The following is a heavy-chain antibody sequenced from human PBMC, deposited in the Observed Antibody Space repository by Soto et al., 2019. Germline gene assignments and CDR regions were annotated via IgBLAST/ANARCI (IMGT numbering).Heavy chain of an antibody. J-gene: IGHJ4*02. V-gene: IGHV2-5*02. CDR2: IYWDDDK. CDR1: GFSLSTSGVG. CDR3: AHNLYGDSRFDY. Sequence: QITLKESGPPLVKPTQTLTLTCTFSGFSLSTSGVGVGWIRQPPGKALEWLALIYWDDDKRYSPSLKSRLTITKDTSKHQVVLTMTNMDPVDTATYYCAHNLYGDSRFDYWGQGTLVTVSS. D-gene: IGHD4-17*01.